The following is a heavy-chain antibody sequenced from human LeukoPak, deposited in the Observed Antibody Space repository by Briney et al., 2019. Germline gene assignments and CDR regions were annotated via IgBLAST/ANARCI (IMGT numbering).Heavy chain of an antibody. CDR1: GYTFTNYY. CDR2: INPSGGST. V-gene: IGHV1-46*01. D-gene: IGHD2-15*01. J-gene: IGHJ4*02. CDR3: ARGGYCSGGSCLFDY. Sequence: ASVKVSCKASGYTFTNYYMHWVRQAPGQGLEWMGIINPSGGSTRYAQKFQGRVTMTRDTSTSTVYMELSSLRSEDTAVYYCARGGYCSGGSCLFDYWGLGTLVTVSS.